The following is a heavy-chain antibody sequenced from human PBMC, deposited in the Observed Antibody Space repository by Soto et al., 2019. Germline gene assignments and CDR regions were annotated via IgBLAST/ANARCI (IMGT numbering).Heavy chain of an antibody. V-gene: IGHV3-23*01. J-gene: IGHJ4*02. D-gene: IGHD2-15*01. CDR1: GFTFSSHA. CDR2: ISGSGGST. Sequence: EVQLLESGGGLVQPGGSLRLSCAASGFTFSSHAMSWVRQAPGKGLEWVSAISGSGGSTYYADSVKGRFTISRDNSKSTRYLQMNSLRAEDTAVYYCAKVIVVAPAHLVDYWGQGTLVTVSS. CDR3: AKVIVVAPAHLVDY.